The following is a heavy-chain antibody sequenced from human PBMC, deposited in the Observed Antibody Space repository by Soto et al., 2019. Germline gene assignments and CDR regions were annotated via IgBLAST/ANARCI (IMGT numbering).Heavy chain of an antibody. CDR1: GFTFSSYS. V-gene: IGHV3-48*01. CDR2: ISSSSSTI. CDR3: ARDSREDWNDWNYYYYYMDV. Sequence: GGSLRLSCAASGFTFSSYSMNWVRQAPGKGLEWVSYISSSSSTIYYADSVKGRFTISRDNAKNSLYLQMNSLRAEDTAVYYCARDSREDWNDWNYYYYYMDVWGKGTTVTVSS. D-gene: IGHD1-1*01. J-gene: IGHJ6*03.